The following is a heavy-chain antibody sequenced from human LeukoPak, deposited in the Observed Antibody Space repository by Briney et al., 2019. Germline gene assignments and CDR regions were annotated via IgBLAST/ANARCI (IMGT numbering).Heavy chain of an antibody. CDR1: GFTFSSYG. D-gene: IGHD3-22*01. J-gene: IGHJ3*02. Sequence: GGSLRLSCAASGFTFSSYGMHWVRQAPGKGLEWVAVISYDGSNKYYADSVKGRFTISRDNSKNTLYLQMNSLRAEDTAVYYCAKGYYDSSGYRGDAFDIWGQGTMVTVSS. CDR3: AKGYYDSSGYRGDAFDI. V-gene: IGHV3-30*18. CDR2: ISYDGSNK.